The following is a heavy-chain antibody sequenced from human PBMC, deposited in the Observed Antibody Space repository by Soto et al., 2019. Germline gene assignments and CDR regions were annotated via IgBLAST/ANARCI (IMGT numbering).Heavy chain of an antibody. D-gene: IGHD3-9*01. CDR3: ARAEDYDILTGYLDY. J-gene: IGHJ4*02. CDR2: IWYDGSNK. CDR1: GFTFSSYG. Sequence: QVQLVESGGGVVQPGRSLRLSCAASGFTFSSYGMHWVRQAPGKGLEWVAVIWYDGSNKYYADSVKGRFTISRDNPKNTLYLQMNSLRAEDTAVYYCARAEDYDILTGYLDYWGQGTLVTVSS. V-gene: IGHV3-33*01.